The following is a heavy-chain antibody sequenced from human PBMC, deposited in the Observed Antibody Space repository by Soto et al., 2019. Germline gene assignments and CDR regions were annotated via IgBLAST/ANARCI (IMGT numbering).Heavy chain of an antibody. D-gene: IGHD3-9*01. J-gene: IGHJ4*02. CDR3: ARGWVYYDILTGYFDY. CDR2: INPNSGGT. Sequence: SGYTFTGYYMHWVRQAPGQGLEWMGWINPNSGGTNYAQKFQGRVTMTRDTSISTAYMELSRLRSDDTAVYYCARGWVYYDILTGYFDYWGQGTLVTVSS. CDR1: GYTFTGYY. V-gene: IGHV1-2*02.